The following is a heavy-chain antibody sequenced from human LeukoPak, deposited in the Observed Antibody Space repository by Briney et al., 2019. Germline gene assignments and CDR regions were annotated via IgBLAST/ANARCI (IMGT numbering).Heavy chain of an antibody. CDR2: ISGGGGST. D-gene: IGHD2-2*01. CDR3: ARGDCSSSSCSGFYGMDV. J-gene: IGHJ6*02. V-gene: IGHV3-23*01. CDR1: GFTFSSYG. Sequence: GGSLRLSCAASGFTFSSYGMHWVRQAPGKGLEWVSLISGGGGSTYYANSVKGQFTVSRDNSKNTLYMELNSLRVEDTAVYYCARGDCSSSSCSGFYGMDVWGQGTTVTVSS.